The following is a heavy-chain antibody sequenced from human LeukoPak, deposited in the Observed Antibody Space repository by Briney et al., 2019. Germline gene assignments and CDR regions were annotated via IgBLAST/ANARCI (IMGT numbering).Heavy chain of an antibody. V-gene: IGHV4-34*01. Sequence: PSETLSLTCAVYGGSFSGYYWSWIRQPPGKGLEWIGEINHSGSTNYNPSLKSRVTISVDTSKNQFSLKLSSVTAADTAVYCCARGRYGDYESNYYFDYWGQGTLVTVSS. CDR3: ARGRYGDYESNYYFDY. CDR1: GGSFSGYY. J-gene: IGHJ4*02. D-gene: IGHD4-17*01. CDR2: INHSGST.